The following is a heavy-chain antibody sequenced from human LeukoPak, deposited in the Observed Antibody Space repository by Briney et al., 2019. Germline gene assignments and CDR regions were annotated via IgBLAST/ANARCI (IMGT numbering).Heavy chain of an antibody. D-gene: IGHD2-2*01. V-gene: IGHV1-2*02. CDR3: ARYCSSSSCFFTGRKYNGMDV. J-gene: IGHJ6*02. CDR2: INPNSGGT. Sequence: ASVKVSCKASGYTFTDYYIHWMRQAPGQGLEWMGWINPNSGGTNYAQKFQGRVTITRDTSISTAYMELSRLRSDDTAVYYCARYCSSSSCFFTGRKYNGMDVWGQGTTVTVSS. CDR1: GYTFTDYY.